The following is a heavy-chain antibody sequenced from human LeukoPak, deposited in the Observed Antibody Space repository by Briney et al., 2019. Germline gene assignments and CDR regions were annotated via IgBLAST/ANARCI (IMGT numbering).Heavy chain of an antibody. CDR2: IYTSGST. J-gene: IGHJ5*02. CDR3: ARGGSSGNWFDP. Sequence: SETLSLTCTVSGGSISSGSYYWSWIRQPAGKGLERIGRIYTSGSTNYNPSLKSRVTISVDTSKNQFSLKLSSVTAADTAVYYCARGGSSGNWFDPWGQGTLVTVSS. D-gene: IGHD3-22*01. V-gene: IGHV4-61*02. CDR1: GGSISSGSYY.